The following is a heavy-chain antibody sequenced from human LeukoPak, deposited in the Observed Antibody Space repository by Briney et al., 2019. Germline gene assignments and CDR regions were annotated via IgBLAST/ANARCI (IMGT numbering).Heavy chain of an antibody. CDR1: GFTFSSYC. D-gene: IGHD3-9*01. CDR3: ARDHHDILTGYCNNYYDYYYMDV. V-gene: IGHV3-7*01. Sequence: GGSLRLSCAASGFTFSSYCMSWVRQAPGKGLEWVATIKEDGSEKYYVDSVRGRFTLSRDNAENSLYLQMNSLRAEDAAVYYCARDHHDILTGYCNNYYDYYYMDVWGKGTTVTVSS. CDR2: IKEDGSEK. J-gene: IGHJ6*03.